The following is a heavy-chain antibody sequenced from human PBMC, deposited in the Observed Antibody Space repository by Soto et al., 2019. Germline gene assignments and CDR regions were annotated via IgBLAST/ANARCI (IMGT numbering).Heavy chain of an antibody. CDR1: GGSISSSSYY. V-gene: IGHV4-39*01. CDR3: ARQNRYVPFDY. D-gene: IGHD3-16*01. CDR2: ISYSGST. Sequence: SETLSLTCTVSGGSISSSSYYWGWIRQPPGKGLEWIGSISYSGSTNYNPSLKTRVSISVDTSKNQFSLKLRYVTAADTAVYYCARQNRYVPFDYWGQGTLVTVSS. J-gene: IGHJ4*02.